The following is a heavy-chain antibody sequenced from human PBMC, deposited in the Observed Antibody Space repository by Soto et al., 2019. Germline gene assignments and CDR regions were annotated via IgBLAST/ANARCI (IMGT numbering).Heavy chain of an antibody. J-gene: IGHJ5*02. CDR3: ARGYIAAAGTGWFDP. CDR2: INHSGST. CDR1: GGSFSGYY. Sequence: SETLSLTCAVYGGSFSGYYWSWIRQPPGMGLEWIGEINHSGSTNYNPSLKSRVTISVDTSKNQFSLKLSSVTAADTAVYYCARGYIAAAGTGWFDPWGQGTLVTVSS. D-gene: IGHD6-13*01. V-gene: IGHV4-34*01.